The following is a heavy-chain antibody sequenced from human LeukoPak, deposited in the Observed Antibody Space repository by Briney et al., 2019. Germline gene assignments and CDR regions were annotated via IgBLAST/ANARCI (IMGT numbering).Heavy chain of an antibody. CDR1: GFTFSNAW. Sequence: GGSLRLSCAASGFTFSNAWMSWVRQAPGKGLEWAGRIKSKTDGGTTDYAAPVKGRFTISRDDSKNTLYLQMNSLKTEDTAVYYCTTDRDGSYYYYYMDVWGKGTTVTVSS. V-gene: IGHV3-15*01. J-gene: IGHJ6*03. CDR2: IKSKTDGGTT. D-gene: IGHD1-26*01. CDR3: TTDRDGSYYYYYMDV.